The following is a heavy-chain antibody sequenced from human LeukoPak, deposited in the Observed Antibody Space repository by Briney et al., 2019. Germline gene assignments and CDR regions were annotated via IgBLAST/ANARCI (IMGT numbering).Heavy chain of an antibody. D-gene: IGHD2-2*02. V-gene: IGHV1-2*02. CDR1: GYTFTGYY. CDR3: ARGAVVPAAINYY. Sequence: ASVKVSCKASGYTFTGYYMHWVRQAPGQGLEWMGWINPNSGGTNYAQKFQGRVTMTRDTSIGTAYMELSRLRSDDTAVYYCARGAVVPAAINYYWGQGTLVTVSS. CDR2: INPNSGGT. J-gene: IGHJ4*02.